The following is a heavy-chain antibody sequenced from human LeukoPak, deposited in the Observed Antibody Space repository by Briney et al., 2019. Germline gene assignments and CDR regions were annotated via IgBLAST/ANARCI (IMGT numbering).Heavy chain of an antibody. CDR1: GYTFTGYY. Sequence: VASVRVSCKASGYTFTGYYMHWVRQAPGQGLEWVGRIIPIRGIENYAQKFEGRVTITADNYTNTAYMELSRLSSEDTAVYFCASTQRLDVFEIWGQGTMVTVSS. V-gene: IGHV1-69*02. CDR3: ASTQRLDVFEI. J-gene: IGHJ3*02. CDR2: IIPIRGIE.